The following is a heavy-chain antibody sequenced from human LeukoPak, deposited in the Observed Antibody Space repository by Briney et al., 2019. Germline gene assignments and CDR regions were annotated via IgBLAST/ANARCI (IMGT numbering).Heavy chain of an antibody. V-gene: IGHV3-7*01. CDR1: GFTFSSYW. D-gene: IGHD2-2*01. Sequence: GSLRLSCAASGFTFSSYWMSWVRQAPGKGLEWVANIKQDGSEKYYVDSVKGRFTISRDNAKNSLYLQMNSLRAEDTAVYYCARVDCSSTSCYRAVVDYWGQGTLVTVSS. CDR3: ARVDCSSTSCYRAVVDY. CDR2: IKQDGSEK. J-gene: IGHJ4*02.